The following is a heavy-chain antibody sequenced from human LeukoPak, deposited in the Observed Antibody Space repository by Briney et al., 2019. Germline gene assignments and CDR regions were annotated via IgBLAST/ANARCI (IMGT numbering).Heavy chain of an antibody. Sequence: SETLSLTCTVSGASIDSGDFFWSWIRLLPGKGLEWIGRLHTTGSTNYNPSLASRVTISGETTKNHFSLKVTSVTAADTANYYCARDSVVAGVRRYMDVWGRGTTVTVSS. CDR2: LHTTGST. J-gene: IGHJ6*03. CDR1: GASIDSGDFF. CDR3: ARDSVVAGVRRYMDV. V-gene: IGHV4-61*02. D-gene: IGHD2-15*01.